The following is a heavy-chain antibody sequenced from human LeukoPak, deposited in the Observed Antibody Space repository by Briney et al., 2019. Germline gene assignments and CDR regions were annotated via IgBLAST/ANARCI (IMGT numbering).Heavy chain of an antibody. D-gene: IGHD2-2*01. CDR1: GDSASSNSVT. CDR3: ARRLTQYDCFDP. CDR2: TYYRSTWYN. J-gene: IGHJ5*02. V-gene: IGHV6-1*01. Sequence: SQTLSLTCAISGDSASSNSVTWDWIRQSPSRGLEWLGRTYYRSTWYNDYAVSVRGRITVNPDTSKNQFSLHLNSVTPEDTAVDYCARRLTQYDCFDPWGQGILVTVSS.